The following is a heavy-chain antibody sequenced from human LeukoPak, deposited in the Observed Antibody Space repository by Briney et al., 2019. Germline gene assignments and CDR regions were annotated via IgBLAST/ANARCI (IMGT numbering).Heavy chain of an antibody. Sequence: GGSLRLSCAASGFTFSTFAMIWVRQPPGKGLEWVSSSGGEIHYADSVRGRFTISRDNSKNTLYLQMNSLRAEDTAVYYCAKEQNWGSLGYWGQGTLVTVSS. J-gene: IGHJ4*02. D-gene: IGHD7-27*01. CDR2: SGGEI. CDR1: GFTFSTFA. V-gene: IGHV3-23*01. CDR3: AKEQNWGSLGY.